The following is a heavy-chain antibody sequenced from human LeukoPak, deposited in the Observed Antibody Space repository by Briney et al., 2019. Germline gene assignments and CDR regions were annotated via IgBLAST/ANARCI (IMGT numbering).Heavy chain of an antibody. V-gene: IGHV3-72*01. Sequence: GGSLRLSCAASGFTFSDHYMDCVRRAPGKGLEWVGRIGNKVNTYTTEYAASVKGRFTISRDDSKNSLYLQMNSLKTEDTAVYYCTTAVGGTEDFDYWGQGTLVTVSS. CDR3: TTAVGGTEDFDY. CDR1: GFTFSDHY. J-gene: IGHJ4*02. D-gene: IGHD1-26*01. CDR2: IGNKVNTYTT.